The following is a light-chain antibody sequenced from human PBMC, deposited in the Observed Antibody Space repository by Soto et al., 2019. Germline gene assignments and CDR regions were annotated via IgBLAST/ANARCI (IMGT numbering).Light chain of an antibody. CDR3: QQYNSYPLT. CDR2: DAS. Sequence: DIQVTQSPSSLSASVGDRVTITCRASQAISSWLAWYQQKPGKAPTSLIYDASNLQTEVPSRFSGSGSGTDFTLTISGLQPEDSATYYCQQYNSYPLTFGGGTMVEIK. J-gene: IGKJ4*01. V-gene: IGKV1D-16*01. CDR1: QAISSW.